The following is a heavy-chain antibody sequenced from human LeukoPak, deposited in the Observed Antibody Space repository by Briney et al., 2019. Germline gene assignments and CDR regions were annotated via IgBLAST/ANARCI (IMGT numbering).Heavy chain of an antibody. J-gene: IGHJ5*02. Sequence: GASVKVSCKASGGTYSSYAISWVRQAPGQGLEWMGGIIPIFGTANYAQKFQGRVTITADESTSTAYMELSSLRSEDTAVYYCARSHCSSTSCYFSGFDPWGQGTLVTVSS. CDR1: GGTYSSYA. D-gene: IGHD2-2*01. CDR2: IIPIFGTA. CDR3: ARSHCSSTSCYFSGFDP. V-gene: IGHV1-69*01.